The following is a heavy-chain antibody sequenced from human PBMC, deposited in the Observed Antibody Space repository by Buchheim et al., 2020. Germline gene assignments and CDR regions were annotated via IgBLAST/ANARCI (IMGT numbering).Heavy chain of an antibody. V-gene: IGHV3-30*18. J-gene: IGHJ4*02. Sequence: QVQLVESGGGVVQPGRFLRLSCAASGFTFSSYGMHWVRQAPGKGLEWVAVISYDGSNKYYADSVKGRFTISRDNSKNTLYLQMNSLRAEDTAVYYCAKFTVTTHPSDYWGQGTL. CDR1: GFTFSSYG. CDR3: AKFTVTTHPSDY. D-gene: IGHD4-11*01. CDR2: ISYDGSNK.